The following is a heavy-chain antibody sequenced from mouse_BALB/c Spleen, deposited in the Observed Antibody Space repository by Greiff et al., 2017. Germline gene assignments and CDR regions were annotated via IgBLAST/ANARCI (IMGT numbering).Heavy chain of an antibody. Sequence: LQESGAELARPGASVKLSCKASGYTFTSYWMQWVKQRPGQGLEWIGVIYPGDGDTRYTQKFKGKATLTADKSSSTAYMQLSSLASDDSAVYYCARGDYYAMDYWGQGTSVTVSS. V-gene: IGHV1-87*01. CDR1: GYTFTSYW. J-gene: IGHJ4*01. CDR2: IYPGDGDT. CDR3: ARGDYYAMDY.